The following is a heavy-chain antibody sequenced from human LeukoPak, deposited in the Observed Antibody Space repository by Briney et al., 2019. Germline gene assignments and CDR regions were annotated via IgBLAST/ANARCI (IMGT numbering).Heavy chain of an antibody. Sequence: TGGSLRLSCAASGFTFTSYAMNWVRQAPGKGLEWVSSISGSGGATYNADSVKGRFTISRDNSKNTLYLQMNNLTAEDTAVYYCAKGDLGFGRFYFDYWGHGNLVTVSP. J-gene: IGHJ4*01. CDR2: ISGSGGAT. CDR3: AKGDLGFGRFYFDY. CDR1: GFTFTSYA. V-gene: IGHV3-23*01. D-gene: IGHD3-16*01.